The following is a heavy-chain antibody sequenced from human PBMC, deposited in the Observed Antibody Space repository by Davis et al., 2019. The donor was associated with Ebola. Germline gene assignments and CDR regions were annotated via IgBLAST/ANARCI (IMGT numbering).Heavy chain of an antibody. CDR2: IYSGGST. Sequence: PGGSLRLSCAASGFTVSSNYMSWVRRAPGKGLEWVSVIYSGGSTYYADSVKGRFTISRDNSKNTLYLQMNSLRAEDTAVYYCARGTYYYDSSGYSEYFQHWGQGTLVTVSS. CDR3: ARGTYYYDSSGYSEYFQH. CDR1: GFTVSSNY. V-gene: IGHV3-66*01. D-gene: IGHD3-22*01. J-gene: IGHJ1*01.